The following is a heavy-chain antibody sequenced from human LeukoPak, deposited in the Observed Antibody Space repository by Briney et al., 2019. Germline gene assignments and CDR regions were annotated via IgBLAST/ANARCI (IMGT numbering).Heavy chain of an antibody. J-gene: IGHJ4*02. V-gene: IGHV4-61*02. D-gene: IGHD1-14*01. CDR3: ARALYNEGADY. CDR1: GGSISSGSYY. CDR2: IYTSGST. Sequence: PSETLSLTCTVSGGSISSGSYYWSWIRQPAGKGLEWIGRIYTSGSTNYNPSLKSRVTISVDTSKNQFSLKLSSVTAADTAVYYCARALYNEGADYWGQGTLVTVSS.